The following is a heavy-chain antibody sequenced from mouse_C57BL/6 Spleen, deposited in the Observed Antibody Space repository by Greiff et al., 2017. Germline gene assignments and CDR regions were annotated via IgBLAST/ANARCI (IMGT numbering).Heavy chain of an antibody. CDR2: ISSGGSYT. J-gene: IGHJ3*01. Sequence: EVQRVESGGDLVKPGGSLKLSCAASGFTFSSYGTSWVRQTPDKRLEWVATISSGGSYTYYPDSVKGRFTISRDNAKNTLYLQMSSLKSEDTAMYYCGRKDYYGSSLRAWFADWGQGTLVTVSA. CDR1: GFTFSSYG. V-gene: IGHV5-6*01. CDR3: GRKDYYGSSLRAWFAD. D-gene: IGHD1-1*01.